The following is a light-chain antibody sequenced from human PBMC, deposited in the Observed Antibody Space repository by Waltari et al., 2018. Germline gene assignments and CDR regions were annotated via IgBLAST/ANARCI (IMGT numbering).Light chain of an antibody. V-gene: IGKV1-39*01. CDR3: QQGYRTPLT. CDR2: AAS. CDR1: QSIGDY. J-gene: IGKJ4*01. Sequence: DIQMTQSPSSLSASVGDRVTLTCRASQSIGDYLNWYQQKPGKAPKVLIYAASSLQSGVPSRFSGSGSGTDFTLTISTLQPEDFATYYCQQGYRTPLTFGGGTKVEIK.